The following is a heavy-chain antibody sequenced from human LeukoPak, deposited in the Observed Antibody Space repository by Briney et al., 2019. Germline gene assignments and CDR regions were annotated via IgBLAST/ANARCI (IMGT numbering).Heavy chain of an antibody. J-gene: IGHJ4*02. CDR2: IRFDGTSE. D-gene: IGHD5-12*01. V-gene: IGHV3-30*02. Sequence: GGSLRLSCAASGFTFSSYGMSWVRQAPGKGLEWVAFIRFDGTSEFYADSVKARFTISRDNAKNSLYLQMNSLRAEDTAVYFCVRKALGYRLGYGDYWGQGTLVTASS. CDR3: VRKALGYRLGYGDY. CDR1: GFTFSSYG.